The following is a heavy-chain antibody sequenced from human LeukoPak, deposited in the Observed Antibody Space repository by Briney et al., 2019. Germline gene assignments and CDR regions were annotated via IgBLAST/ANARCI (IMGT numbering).Heavy chain of an antibody. CDR2: MNPNSGNT. V-gene: IGHV1-8*01. Sequence: ASVKVSCKASGYTFTSYDINWVRQATGQGLEWMGWMNPNSGNTGYAQKFQGRVTMTRNTSISTAYMELSSLRSEDTAVYYCARDPTVTTRRKGRNNWFDPWGQGTLVTVSS. D-gene: IGHD4-17*01. J-gene: IGHJ5*02. CDR1: GYTFTSYD. CDR3: ARDPTVTTRRKGRNNWFDP.